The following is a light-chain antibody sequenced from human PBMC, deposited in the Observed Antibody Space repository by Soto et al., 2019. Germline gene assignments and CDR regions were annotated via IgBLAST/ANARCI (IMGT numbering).Light chain of an antibody. V-gene: IGLV4-69*01. CDR2: INSDGSH. Sequence: QSVLTQSPSASASLGASVKLTCTLSSGHSSNAIAWHQQQPEKGPRYLMKINSDGSHSKVDGIPDRFSGSSSGAERYLTISSLHSEDEADYYCQTWDSGIQLFGGGTKVTVL. CDR3: QTWDSGIQL. CDR1: SGHSSNA. J-gene: IGLJ2*01.